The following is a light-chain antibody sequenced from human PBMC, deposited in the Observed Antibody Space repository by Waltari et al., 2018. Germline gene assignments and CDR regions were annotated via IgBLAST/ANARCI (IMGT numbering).Light chain of an antibody. J-gene: IGKJ4*01. CDR2: KVS. Sequence: DVVLTQSPLSLPVTLGQPASISCRSSRILVYSDGSTYLNWFQQRPGKSPRRLIYKVSNRDSVVPNRFRGGGSGTDFTRNINRVEAEDVGVYYCMQGTHWPITFGGGTKVEIK. V-gene: IGKV2-30*01. CDR1: RILVYSDGSTY. CDR3: MQGTHWPIT.